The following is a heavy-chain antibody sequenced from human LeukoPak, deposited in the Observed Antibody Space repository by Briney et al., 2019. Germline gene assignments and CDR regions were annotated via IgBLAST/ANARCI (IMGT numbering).Heavy chain of an antibody. V-gene: IGHV3-21*01. D-gene: IGHD3-3*01. Sequence: PGGSLRLSCAASGFTFSSYSMNWVRQAPGKGLAWVSSISSSSSYIYYADSVKGRFTISRDNAKNSLYLQMNSLRAEDTAVYYCAGFWSGYYYYFDYWGQGTLVTVSS. J-gene: IGHJ4*02. CDR1: GFTFSSYS. CDR3: AGFWSGYYYYFDY. CDR2: ISSSSSYI.